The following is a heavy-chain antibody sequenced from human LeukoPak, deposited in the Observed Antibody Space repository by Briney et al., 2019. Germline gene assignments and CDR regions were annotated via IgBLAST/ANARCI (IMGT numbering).Heavy chain of an antibody. CDR3: ANGYSGYDLVGGTDFDY. J-gene: IGHJ4*02. V-gene: IGHV3-30*02. CDR2: IRYDGSNK. Sequence: HPGGPLRLSCAASGFTFSSYGMHWVRQAPGKGLEWVAFIRYDGSNKYYADSVKGRFTISRDNSKNTLYLQMNSLRAEDTAVYYCANGYSGYDLVGGTDFDYWGQGTLVTVSS. D-gene: IGHD5-12*01. CDR1: GFTFSSYG.